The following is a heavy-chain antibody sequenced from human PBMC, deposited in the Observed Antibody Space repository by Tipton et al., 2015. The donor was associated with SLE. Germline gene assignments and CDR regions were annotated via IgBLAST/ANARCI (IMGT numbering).Heavy chain of an antibody. J-gene: IGHJ3*02. V-gene: IGHV4-39*07. CDR1: GGSISSSSYY. D-gene: IGHD6-13*01. Sequence: TLSLTCTVSGGSISSSSYYWGWIRQPPGKGLEWIGSIYYSGSTYYNPSLKSRVTISVDTSKNQFSLKLSSVTAADTAVYYCASYGYSSWGDAFDIWGQGTMVTVSS. CDR2: IYYSGST. CDR3: ASYGYSSWGDAFDI.